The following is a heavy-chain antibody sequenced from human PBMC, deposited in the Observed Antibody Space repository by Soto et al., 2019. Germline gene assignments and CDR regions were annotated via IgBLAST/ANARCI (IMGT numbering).Heavy chain of an antibody. V-gene: IGHV1-8*01. CDR2: MNPFSGNA. Sequence: QVQLVQSGAEVKKPGASVRVSCKASGYTFTSYDIYWVRQATGQGLEWMGWMNPFSGNAVYTQKSQDRVTMTRDTSIHTAYMEMSGLSSEDTAVYYCTRGQGNHWGQGSLVTVSS. CDR1: GYTFTSYD. J-gene: IGHJ4*02. CDR3: TRGQGNH.